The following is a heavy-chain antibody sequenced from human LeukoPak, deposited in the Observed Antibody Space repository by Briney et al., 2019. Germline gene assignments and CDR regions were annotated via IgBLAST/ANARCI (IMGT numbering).Heavy chain of an antibody. CDR1: GYTFTDYY. D-gene: IGHD2-21*02. J-gene: IGHJ4*02. V-gene: IGHV1-2*04. CDR3: ARANGGGAYYPFDH. Sequence: ASVKVSCKPSGYTFTDYYMHWVRQAPGQGLEWMGWINPNSGGTNYAQKFQGWVTMTRDTSISTAYMELNRLTSDDTAVYYCARANGGGAYYPFDHWGQGTLVAVSS. CDR2: INPNSGGT.